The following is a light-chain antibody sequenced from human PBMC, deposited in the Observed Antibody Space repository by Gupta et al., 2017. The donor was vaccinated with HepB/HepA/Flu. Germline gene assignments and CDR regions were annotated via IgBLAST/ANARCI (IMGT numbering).Light chain of an antibody. Sequence: QSVLTQPPSASGTPGQRVTISCSGSSSNIGSNSANWYQQVPGTAPKLLIYTNNQRPSGVPDRFSGSKSGTSASLAISGLQSEDEADYYCAAWDGSLNGWVFGGGTKLTVL. V-gene: IGLV1-44*01. CDR2: TNN. CDR3: AAWDGSLNGWV. J-gene: IGLJ3*02. CDR1: SSNIGSNS.